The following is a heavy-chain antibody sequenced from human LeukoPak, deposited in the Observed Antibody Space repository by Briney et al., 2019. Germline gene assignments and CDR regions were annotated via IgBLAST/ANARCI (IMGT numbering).Heavy chain of an antibody. J-gene: IGHJ4*02. V-gene: IGHV4-34*01. CDR1: GGSFSGYY. D-gene: IGHD3-10*01. CDR3: ARGHMVRGPPRGY. CDR2: INHSGST. Sequence: SETLSLTCAVYGGSFSGYYWSWIRQPPGKGLEWIGEINHSGSTNYNPPLKSRVTISVDTSKNQFSLKLSSVTAADTAVYYCARGHMVRGPPRGYWGQGTLVTVSS.